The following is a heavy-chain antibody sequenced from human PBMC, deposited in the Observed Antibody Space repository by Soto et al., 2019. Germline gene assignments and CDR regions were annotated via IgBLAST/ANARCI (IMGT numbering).Heavy chain of an antibody. D-gene: IGHD2-2*01. CDR1: GYTFTSYG. J-gene: IGHJ6*02. CDR2: ISAYNGNT. Sequence: QVQLVQSGAEVKKPGASVKVSCKASGYTFTSYGISWVRQAPGQGLEWMGWISAYNGNTNYAQKLQGRVTMTTDTSTSTASMELRSLRSDDTAVYYCARDALLLGYCSSTSCYGMDVWGQGTTVTVSS. CDR3: ARDALLLGYCSSTSCYGMDV. V-gene: IGHV1-18*04.